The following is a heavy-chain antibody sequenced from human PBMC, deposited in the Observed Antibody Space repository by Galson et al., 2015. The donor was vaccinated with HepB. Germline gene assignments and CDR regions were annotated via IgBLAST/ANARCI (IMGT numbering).Heavy chain of an antibody. CDR3: ARDHLIAAAGTYNWFDP. CDR2: INAGNGNT. CDR1: GYTFTSYA. V-gene: IGHV1-3*01. J-gene: IGHJ5*02. Sequence: SVKVSCKASGYTFTSYAMHWVRQAPGQRLEWMGWINAGNGNTKYSQKFQGRVTITRDTSASTAYMELGSLRSEDTAVYYCARDHLIAAAGTYNWFDPWGQGTLVTVSS. D-gene: IGHD6-13*01.